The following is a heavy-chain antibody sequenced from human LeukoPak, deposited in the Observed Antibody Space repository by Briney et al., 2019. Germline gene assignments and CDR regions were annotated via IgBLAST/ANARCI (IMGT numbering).Heavy chain of an antibody. J-gene: IGHJ6*03. CDR1: GFTFSNYA. D-gene: IGHD2-2*01. Sequence: GSLRLSCAASGFTFSNYALSWVRQAPGKGLEWIGSIYYSGSTYYNPSLKSRVTISVDTSKNQFSLKLSSVTAADTAVYYCARHVRYEVPYYYYMDVWGKGTTVTVSS. CDR2: IYYSGST. V-gene: IGHV4-39*01. CDR3: ARHVRYEVPYYYYMDV.